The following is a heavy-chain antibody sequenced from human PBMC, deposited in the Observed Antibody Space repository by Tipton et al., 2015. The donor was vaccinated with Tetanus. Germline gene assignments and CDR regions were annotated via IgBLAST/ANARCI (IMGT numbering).Heavy chain of an antibody. J-gene: IGHJ4*02. CDR3: ARYYDSRGYYRRRFTSSCDY. D-gene: IGHD3-22*01. Sequence: GLVKPSETLSLTCTVSGGSISSYYWSWIRQPPGKGLVWIGYLYYSGSTNYNPSLKSRVTISVDTSKNQFSLKLSSVTAADTAVYYCARYYDSRGYYRRRFTSSCDYWGQGTLVTVSS. V-gene: IGHV4-59*01. CDR2: LYYSGST. CDR1: GGSISSYY.